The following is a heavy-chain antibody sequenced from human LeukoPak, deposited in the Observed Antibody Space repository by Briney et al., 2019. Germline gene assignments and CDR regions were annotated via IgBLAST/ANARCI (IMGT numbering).Heavy chain of an antibody. CDR2: INHSGST. D-gene: IGHD6-13*01. CDR3: ARVAAAGTSYYYYYYMDV. CDR1: GGSFSGYY. J-gene: IGHJ6*03. Sequence: PSETLSLTCAVYGGSFSGYYWNWIRQAPGKGLEWIGEINHSGSTRYNPSLKSRLTMSVDTSKNQFSLKLSSVTAADTAVYYCARVAAAGTSYYYYYYMDVWGKGTTVTISS. V-gene: IGHV4-34*01.